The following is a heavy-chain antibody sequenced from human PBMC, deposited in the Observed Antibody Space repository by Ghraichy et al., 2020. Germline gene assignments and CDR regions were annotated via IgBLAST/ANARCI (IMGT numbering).Heavy chain of an antibody. CDR2: ISGSGGST. CDR1: GFTFSSYA. V-gene: IGHV3-23*01. D-gene: IGHD3-22*01. Sequence: WGSLRLSCAASGFTFSSYAMSWVRQAPGKGLEWVSAISGSGGSTYYADSVKGRFTISRDNSKNTLYLQMNSLRAEDTAVYYCAKQSRITMIVVVIMSFQHWGQGTLVTVSS. CDR3: AKQSRITMIVVVIMSFQH. J-gene: IGHJ1*01.